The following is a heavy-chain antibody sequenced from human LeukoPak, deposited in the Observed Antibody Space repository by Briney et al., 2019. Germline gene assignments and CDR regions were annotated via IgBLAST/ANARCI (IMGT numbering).Heavy chain of an antibody. J-gene: IGHJ6*03. Sequence: SETLSLTCTVSGGSISSSSYYWGWIRQPPGKGLEWIGSIYYSGSTYYNPSLKSRVTISVDTSKNQFSLKLSSVTAADTAVYYCARVEDGYNRYYYYYYMDVWGKGTTVTVYS. CDR3: ARVEDGYNRYYYYYYMDV. D-gene: IGHD5-24*01. CDR2: IYYSGST. V-gene: IGHV4-39*07. CDR1: GGSISSSSYY.